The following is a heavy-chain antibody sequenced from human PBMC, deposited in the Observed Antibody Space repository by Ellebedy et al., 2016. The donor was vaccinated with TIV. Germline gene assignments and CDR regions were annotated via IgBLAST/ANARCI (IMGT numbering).Heavy chain of an antibody. CDR1: GFTFSSYA. J-gene: IGHJ1*01. Sequence: GESLKISCAASGFTFSSYAMHWVRQAPGKGLEYVSAISSNGGSTYYANSVNGRFTISRDNSKNTLYLQMGSLRAKDTAVYYCARAGSSGWSSEYFQHWGQGTLVTVSS. D-gene: IGHD6-19*01. CDR2: ISSNGGST. V-gene: IGHV3-64*01. CDR3: ARAGSSGWSSEYFQH.